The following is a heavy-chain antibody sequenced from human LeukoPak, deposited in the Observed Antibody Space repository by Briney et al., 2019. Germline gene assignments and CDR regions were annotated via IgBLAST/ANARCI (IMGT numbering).Heavy chain of an antibody. CDR2: VDGGGGGT. J-gene: IGHJ4*02. CDR3: AKQSAGSAAWYSLHYDF. V-gene: IGHV3-23*01. CDR1: GFTVSSSY. D-gene: IGHD6-13*01. Sequence: PGGSLRLSCAASGFTVSSSYMYWVRQAPGRGLEWVSSVDGGGGGTYYADSVKGRFTISRDNSKDTLYLQMNGLRAEDTAVYFCAKQSAGSAAWYSLHYDFWGQGTLVTVSS.